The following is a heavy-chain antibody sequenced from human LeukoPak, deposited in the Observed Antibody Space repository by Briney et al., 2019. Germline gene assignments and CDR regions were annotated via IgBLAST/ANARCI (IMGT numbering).Heavy chain of an antibody. V-gene: IGHV4-31*03. CDR1: GGSISSGGYL. CDR3: ARVRYYGSGEEIDP. Sequence: PSETLSLTCTVSGGSISSGGYLWSWIRHNPGKGLEWIGYIYHGGNTYYNPSHKSRVTISVDTSKNQFSLKLSSVTAADTAVYYCARVRYYGSGEEIDPWGQGTLVTVSS. CDR2: IYHGGNT. J-gene: IGHJ5*02. D-gene: IGHD3-10*01.